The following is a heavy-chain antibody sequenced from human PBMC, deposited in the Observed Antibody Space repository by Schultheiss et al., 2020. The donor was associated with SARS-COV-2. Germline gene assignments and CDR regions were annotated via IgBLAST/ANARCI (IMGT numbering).Heavy chain of an antibody. Sequence: ASVKVSCKASGYTFTGYYMHWVRQAPGQGLEWMGWINPNSGGTNYAQKFQGRVTMTRDTSISTAYMELSRLRSDDTAVNYCARERAGTNWFDPWGQGTLVTVSS. D-gene: IGHD6-19*01. CDR1: GYTFTGYY. CDR2: INPNSGGT. V-gene: IGHV1-2*02. J-gene: IGHJ5*02. CDR3: ARERAGTNWFDP.